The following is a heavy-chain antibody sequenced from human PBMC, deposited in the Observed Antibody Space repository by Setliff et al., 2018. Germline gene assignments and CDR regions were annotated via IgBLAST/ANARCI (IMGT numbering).Heavy chain of an antibody. CDR3: AKVLDTTGYYYFDF. Sequence: TGGSLRLSCEASGFSFNNYWMYWVRQVPGKGLVWVSGINKDGDGTSYADSVRGRFTISRDGSKSTLYLDMSSLRSEDTAVYYCAKVLDTTGYYYFDFWGQGTLVTVSS. D-gene: IGHD3-22*01. V-gene: IGHV3-74*01. CDR2: INKDGDGT. CDR1: GFSFNNYW. J-gene: IGHJ4*02.